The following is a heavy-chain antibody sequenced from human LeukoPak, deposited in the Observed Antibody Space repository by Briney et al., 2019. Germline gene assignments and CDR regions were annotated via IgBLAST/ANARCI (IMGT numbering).Heavy chain of an antibody. D-gene: IGHD5-18*01. CDR3: AKDRATSGYTYGYAIDY. CDR2: ISYDGSDK. CDR1: GFTFSSYS. J-gene: IGHJ4*02. V-gene: IGHV3-30*18. Sequence: GGSLRLSCAASGFTFSSYSMNWVRQAPGKGLEWVAVISYDGSDKYYADSVKGRFTISRDNSKKTLYLQMNSLRAEGTAVYYCAKDRATSGYTYGYAIDYWGQGTLVTVSS.